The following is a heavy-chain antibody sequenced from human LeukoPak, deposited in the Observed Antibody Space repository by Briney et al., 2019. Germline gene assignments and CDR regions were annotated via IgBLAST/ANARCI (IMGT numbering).Heavy chain of an antibody. CDR2: IWYDGSNK. CDR1: GFTFSSYG. J-gene: IGHJ6*02. D-gene: IGHD6-13*01. CDR3: ARDYSSSWFLYYYGMDV. Sequence: GGSLRLSCAASGFTFSSYGMHWVRQAPGKGLEWVAVIWYDGSNKYYADSVKGRFTISRDNSKNTLYLQMNSLRAEDTAVYYCARDYSSSWFLYYYGMDVWGQGTTVTVSS. V-gene: IGHV3-33*01.